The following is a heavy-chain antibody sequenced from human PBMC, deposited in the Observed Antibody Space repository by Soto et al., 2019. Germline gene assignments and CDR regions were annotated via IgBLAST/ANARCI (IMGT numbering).Heavy chain of an antibody. V-gene: IGHV3-33*01. CDR2: IWFDGSNQ. CDR1: GFTFSKYN. J-gene: IGHJ3*01. D-gene: IGHD2-2*01. CDR3: ARDLYATYPSDAFNV. Sequence: PGGSLRLSCVASGFTFSKYNMHWVRQAPGKGLEWVAVIWFDGSNQYYAGPVQGRFTISRDNSRNTLYLQMNGLRAEDTAVYHCARDLYATYPSDAFNVWGQGTSVTVSS.